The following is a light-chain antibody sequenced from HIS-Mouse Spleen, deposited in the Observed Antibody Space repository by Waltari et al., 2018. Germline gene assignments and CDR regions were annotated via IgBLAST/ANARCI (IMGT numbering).Light chain of an antibody. CDR3: SSYTSSSTLVV. J-gene: IGLJ2*01. Sequence: QSALTQPASVSGSPGQSITISCTVTSSDVGGYNYVSWYQQHPGKAPKLMIYDVSNRPSGFSNRFSGSKSGNTASLTISGLQAEDEADYYCSSYTSSSTLVVFGGGTKLTVL. V-gene: IGLV2-14*03. CDR2: DVS. CDR1: SSDVGGYNY.